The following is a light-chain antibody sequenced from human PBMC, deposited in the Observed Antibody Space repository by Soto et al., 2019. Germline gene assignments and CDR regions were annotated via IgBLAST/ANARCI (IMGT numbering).Light chain of an antibody. V-gene: IGKV3-15*01. CDR3: QQYNNWLTT. CDR1: QSVGSD. J-gene: IGKJ5*01. CDR2: GAS. Sequence: EIVMTQSPATLSVSPGEKATLSCRASQSVGSDLAWYQQKPGQAPRLLIYGASTRATGIPARFSGSGSGTEFTLTISSLQSEDFAVYYCQQYNNWLTTFGQGTRLEIK.